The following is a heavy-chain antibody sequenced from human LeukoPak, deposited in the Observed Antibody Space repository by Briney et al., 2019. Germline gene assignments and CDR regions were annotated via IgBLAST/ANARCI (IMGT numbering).Heavy chain of an antibody. CDR1: GFTFSSYE. J-gene: IGHJ4*02. Sequence: PGGSLRLSCAASGFTFSSYEMNWVRQAPGKGLEWVSYISSSGSTIYYADSVKGRFTISRDNAKNSLYLQMNSLRAEDTAVYYCAREPFDGSGSYYSFLDWGQGTLVTVSS. V-gene: IGHV3-48*03. D-gene: IGHD3-10*01. CDR3: AREPFDGSGSYYSFLD. CDR2: ISSSGSTI.